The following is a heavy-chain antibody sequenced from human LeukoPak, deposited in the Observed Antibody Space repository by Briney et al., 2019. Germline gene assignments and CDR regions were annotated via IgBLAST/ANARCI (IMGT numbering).Heavy chain of an antibody. CDR3: ARCAGTFLGIVAAYYFDY. Sequence: ETLSLTCAVYGGSFSGYYWSWIRQPPGKGLEWVSRINSDGISTSYADSVKGRFTISRDNAKNSLYLQMNSLRAEDTAVYYCARCAGTFLGIVAAYYFDYWGQGTLVTVSS. J-gene: IGHJ4*02. V-gene: IGHV3-74*01. CDR1: GGSFSGYY. CDR2: INSDGIST. D-gene: IGHD6-13*01.